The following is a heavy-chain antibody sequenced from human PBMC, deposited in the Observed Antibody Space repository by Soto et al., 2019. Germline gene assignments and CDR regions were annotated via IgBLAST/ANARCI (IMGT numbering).Heavy chain of an antibody. D-gene: IGHD2-2*01. CDR3: AKAPAVFCSSTSCYPSFDY. CDR2: ISGSGGST. J-gene: IGHJ4*02. CDR1: GFTFSTYA. Sequence: PGGSLRLSCAASGFTFSTYAMSWVRQAPGKGLEWVSAISGSGGSTYYADSVKGRFTISRDNSKNTLYLQMNSLRAEDTAVYYSAKAPAVFCSSTSCYPSFDYWGQGILVTVSS. V-gene: IGHV3-23*01.